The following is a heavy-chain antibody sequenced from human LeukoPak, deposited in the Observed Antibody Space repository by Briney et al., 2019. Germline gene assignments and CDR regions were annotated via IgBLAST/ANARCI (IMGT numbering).Heavy chain of an antibody. J-gene: IGHJ6*02. CDR3: ARDQGVDTAMEHKYYYYGMDA. CDR2: IYSGGST. D-gene: IGHD5-18*01. V-gene: IGHV3-53*01. CDR1: GFTVSSNY. Sequence: TGGSLRLSCAASGFTVSSNYMSWVRQAPGKGLEWVSVIYSGGSTYYADSVKGRFTISRDNSKNTLYLQMNSLRAEDTAVYYCARDQGVDTAMEHKYYYYGMDAWGQGTTVTVSS.